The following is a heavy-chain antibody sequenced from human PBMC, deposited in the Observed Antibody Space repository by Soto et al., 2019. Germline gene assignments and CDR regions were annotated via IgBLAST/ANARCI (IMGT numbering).Heavy chain of an antibody. CDR3: ATPSTGSWSLFAS. J-gene: IGHJ4*02. V-gene: IGHV3-23*01. CDR1: GFTFPTYS. CDR2: ITGSGSTT. D-gene: IGHD6-13*01. Sequence: TGGSLTLSCAASGFTFPTYSMTWVRQAPGKGLEWVSLITGSGSTTYYADSVKGRFAISRDNSKSTLYLQMNSLRAEDAAVYYCATPSTGSWSLFASWGQGTLVTVSS.